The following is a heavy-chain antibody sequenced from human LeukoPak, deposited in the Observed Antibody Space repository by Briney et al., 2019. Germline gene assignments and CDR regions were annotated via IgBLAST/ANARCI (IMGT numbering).Heavy chain of an antibody. V-gene: IGHV3-11*01. CDR3: ARVPFRRWELPDY. CDR2: ISSSGSTI. J-gene: IGHJ4*02. D-gene: IGHD1-26*01. Sequence: GGSLRLSCAASGFTFSDYYMSWIRQAPGKGLEWVSYISSSGSTIYYADSMKGRFTISRDNAKNSLYLQMNSLRAEDTAVYYCARVPFRRWELPDYWGQGTLVTVSS. CDR1: GFTFSDYY.